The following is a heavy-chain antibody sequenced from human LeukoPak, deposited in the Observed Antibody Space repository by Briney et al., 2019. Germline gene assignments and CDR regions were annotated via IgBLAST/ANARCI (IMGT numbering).Heavy chain of an antibody. CDR1: GGSISSSGYY. CDR3: ASSPDDFGDYATGNWFDP. V-gene: IGHV4-39*01. Sequence: SETLSLTCDVSGGSISSSGYYWGWIRQPPGKGLEWIGSIYYRGNTYYNPSLKSRVTKSVDTSKNQFSLRLSSVIAADTAVYYCASSPDDFGDYATGNWFDPWGQGTLVTVSS. J-gene: IGHJ5*02. D-gene: IGHD4-17*01. CDR2: IYYRGNT.